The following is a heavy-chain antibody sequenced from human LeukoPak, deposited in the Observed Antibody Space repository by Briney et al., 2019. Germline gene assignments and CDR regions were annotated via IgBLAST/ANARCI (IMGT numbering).Heavy chain of an antibody. CDR2: ISGSGGST. Sequence: GGSLRLSCAASGFTFSSYAMSWVRQAPGKGLEWVSAISGSGGSTYYADSVKGRFTTSRDNSKNTLYLQMNSLRAEDTAVYYCAKDRTSYYYDSSGYPGYNWFDPWGQGTLVTVSS. D-gene: IGHD3-22*01. V-gene: IGHV3-23*01. CDR1: GFTFSSYA. CDR3: AKDRTSYYYDSSGYPGYNWFDP. J-gene: IGHJ5*02.